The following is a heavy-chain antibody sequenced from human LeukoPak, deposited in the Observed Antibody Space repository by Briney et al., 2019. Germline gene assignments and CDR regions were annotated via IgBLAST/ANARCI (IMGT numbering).Heavy chain of an antibody. CDR1: GFTFSSYA. V-gene: IGHV3-23*01. CDR2: ISGSGGST. Sequence: GGPLRLSCAASGFTFSSYAMSWVRQAPGKGLEWVSAISGSGGSTYYADSVKGRFTISRDNSKNTLYLQMNSLRAEDTVVYYCAPRPLRAEYFQHWGQGTLVTVSS. J-gene: IGHJ1*01. CDR3: APRPLRAEYFQH.